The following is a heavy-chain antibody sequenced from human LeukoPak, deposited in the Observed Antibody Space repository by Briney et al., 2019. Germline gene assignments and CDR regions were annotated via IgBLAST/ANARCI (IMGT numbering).Heavy chain of an antibody. CDR2: IYPGDSDT. D-gene: IGHD3-9*01. V-gene: IGHV5-51*01. CDR3: ARRTCYDILTGMYYFDY. J-gene: IGHJ4*02. CDR1: GYSFTSYW. Sequence: KSGESLKISCKGSGYSFTSYWIGWVRQMPGKGLEWMGIIYPGDSDTRYSPSFQGQVTISADKSISTAYLQWSSLKASDTAMYYCARRTCYDILTGMYYFDYWGQGTLVTVSS.